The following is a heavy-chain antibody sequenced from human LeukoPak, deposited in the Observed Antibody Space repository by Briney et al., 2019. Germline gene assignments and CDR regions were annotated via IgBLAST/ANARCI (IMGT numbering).Heavy chain of an antibody. CDR2: INSSSGST. CDR3: ARGRASMVRGVNFDY. V-gene: IGHV1-46*01. D-gene: IGHD3-10*01. Sequence: ASVKVSCKASGYTCTSYYMHWVRQAPGQGLEWMGIINSSSGSTSYAQKFQGRVTMTRDTSTSTVYMELSSLRSEDTAVYYCARGRASMVRGVNFDYWGQGTLVTVSS. J-gene: IGHJ4*02. CDR1: GYTCTSYY.